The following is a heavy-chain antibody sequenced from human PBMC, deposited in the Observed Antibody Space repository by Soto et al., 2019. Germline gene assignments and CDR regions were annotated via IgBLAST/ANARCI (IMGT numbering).Heavy chain of an antibody. D-gene: IGHD2-8*01. CDR1: GGTFSSYA. Sequence: SVKVSCKASGGTFSSYAISWVRQAPGQGLEWMGGIIPTFGTANYAQKFQGGVTITADESTSTAYMELSSLRSEDTAVYYCASLMVYAISQYGMDVWGQGTTVTVSS. CDR3: ASLMVYAISQYGMDV. V-gene: IGHV1-69*13. J-gene: IGHJ6*02. CDR2: IIPTFGTA.